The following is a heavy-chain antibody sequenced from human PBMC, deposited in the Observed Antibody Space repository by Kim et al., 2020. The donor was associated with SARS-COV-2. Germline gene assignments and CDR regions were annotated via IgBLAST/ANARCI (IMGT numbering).Heavy chain of an antibody. CDR1: GGSFSGYY. V-gene: IGHV4-34*01. Sequence: SETLSLTCAVYGGSFSGYYWSWIRQPPGKGLEWIGEINHSGSTNYNPSLKSRVTISVDTSKNQFSLKLSSVTAADTAVYYCARETPGYYDSSGYPYWGQGTLVTVSS. CDR3: ARETPGYYDSSGYPY. D-gene: IGHD3-22*01. CDR2: INHSGST. J-gene: IGHJ4*02.